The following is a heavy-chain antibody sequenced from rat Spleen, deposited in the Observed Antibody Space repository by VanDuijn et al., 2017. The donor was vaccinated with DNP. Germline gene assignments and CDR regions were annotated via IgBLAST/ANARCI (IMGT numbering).Heavy chain of an antibody. CDR3: ARATYYGNNPYWYFDF. Sequence: QVQLKESGPGLVQPSQTLFLTCTVSGFSLTSYGVSWVRQPPGKGLEWIGTIWSGGSTDYNSAIKSRLSISRDTSKSQVFLKMNSLQTEDTAMYFCARATYYGNNPYWYFDFWGPGTMVTVSS. J-gene: IGHJ1*01. CDR1: GFSLTSYG. V-gene: IGHV2-16*01. D-gene: IGHD1-9*01. CDR2: IWSGGST.